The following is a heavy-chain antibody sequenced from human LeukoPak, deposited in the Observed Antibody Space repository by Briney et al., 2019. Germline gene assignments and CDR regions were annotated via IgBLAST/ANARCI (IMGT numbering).Heavy chain of an antibody. V-gene: IGHV3-7*01. D-gene: IGHD2-2*01. CDR2: IKQDGSEE. J-gene: IGHJ6*02. Sequence: GGSLRLSCAASGFTFSSYWMSWVRQAPGKGLEWVANIKQDGSEEYYVDSVKGRFTISRDNAKNSLYLQMNSLRAEDTAVYYCARGFYGGRRYCSSTSCPYGGAYYYYGMDVWGQGTTVTVSS. CDR3: ARGFYGGRRYCSSTSCPYGGAYYYYGMDV. CDR1: GFTFSSYW.